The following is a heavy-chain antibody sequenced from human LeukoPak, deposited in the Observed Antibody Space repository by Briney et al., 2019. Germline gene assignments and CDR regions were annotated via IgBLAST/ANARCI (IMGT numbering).Heavy chain of an antibody. D-gene: IGHD3-22*01. V-gene: IGHV3-23*01. J-gene: IGHJ4*02. CDR2: ISGSGGST. CDR1: GFTFSSYA. Sequence: GGSLRLSCAASGFTFSSYAMSWVRQAPGKGLEWVSAISGSGGSTYYAESVKGRFTLSRDNSKNTLYLQMNSLRAEDTAVYYCAKGYYYDSGGYYFYDSWGQGTLVTVSS. CDR3: AKGYYYDSGGYYFYDS.